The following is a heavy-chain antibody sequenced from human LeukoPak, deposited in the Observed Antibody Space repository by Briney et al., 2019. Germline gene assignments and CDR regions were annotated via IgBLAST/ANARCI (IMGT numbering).Heavy chain of an antibody. CDR3: ARDTSAHSGPKPALIGH. D-gene: IGHD2/OR15-2a*01. V-gene: IGHV1-8*01. Sequence: GASVKVSCTPSGYTFTSYDVNWVRQATGQGLEWMGWVNPRTGRTGYAQKFLGRVTMNRDTSRSTVYMELHNLTSEDSGMYYCARDTSAHSGPKPALIGHWGQGTLVTVSS. J-gene: IGHJ4*02. CDR2: VNPRTGRT. CDR1: GYTFTSYD.